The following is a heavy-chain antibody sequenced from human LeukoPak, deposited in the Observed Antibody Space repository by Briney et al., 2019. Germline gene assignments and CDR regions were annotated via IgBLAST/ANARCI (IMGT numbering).Heavy chain of an antibody. CDR2: ISTGSTYT. V-gene: IGHV3-11*05. Sequence: GGSLRLSCAASGFTFSDYYMTWIRQAPGKGLEWLSYISTGSTYTNYANSVKGRFTISRDNAKNSLYLQLNSLRAEDTAVYYCTREDNWYFDLWGRGTVVTVSS. CDR1: GFTFSDYY. CDR3: TREDNWYFDL. J-gene: IGHJ2*01.